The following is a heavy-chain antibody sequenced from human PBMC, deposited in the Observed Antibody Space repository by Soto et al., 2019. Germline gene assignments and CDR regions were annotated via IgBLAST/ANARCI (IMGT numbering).Heavy chain of an antibody. CDR2: ISCYNGKT. J-gene: IGHJ6*02. Sequence: QVQVVQAGDEVKETGASVRVSCKTSGYSFTAYGISWVRQAPGQGLEWMGWISCYNGKTKYAQKVQGRATMTTDTSTSTAYMEVRSLRSDDTAIYYCARDAPPPELRFLEWHNYAYTGMDVWGQGPTVTVSS. CDR3: ARDAPPPELRFLEWHNYAYTGMDV. V-gene: IGHV1-18*01. CDR1: GYSFTAYG. D-gene: IGHD3-3*01.